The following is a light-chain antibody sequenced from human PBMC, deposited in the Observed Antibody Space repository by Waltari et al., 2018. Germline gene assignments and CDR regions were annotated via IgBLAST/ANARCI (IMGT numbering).Light chain of an antibody. CDR3: QLWDSDTDHPV. Sequence: SYVLTQPPSVSVAPGQTARLTCGGNNIGTKNMYWYQQKPGQAPVVVVQADRDRPSGIRERFSGSNSGNTATLTITGVEAGDEADYYCQLWDSDTDHPVFGGGTKLTV. CDR2: ADR. CDR1: NIGTKN. J-gene: IGLJ2*01. V-gene: IGLV3-21*02.